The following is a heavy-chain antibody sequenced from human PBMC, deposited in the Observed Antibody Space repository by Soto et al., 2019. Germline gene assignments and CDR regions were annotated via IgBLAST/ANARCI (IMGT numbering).Heavy chain of an antibody. CDR2: TLPFLGSS. V-gene: IGHV1-69*01. CDR3: ARGGKFHSEDLWEASYSHGLDV. J-gene: IGHJ6*02. CDR1: GGTFKKFA. D-gene: IGHD1-26*01. Sequence: QVQLVQSGPEVKKPGSSVKVSCEASGGTFKKFAISWVRQAPGQGLEWMGGTLPFLGSSKYPQKFQGRVTIAADGSGTTTYMGLTGPTSEDTAVYYCARGGKFHSEDLWEASYSHGLDVWGQGTTVTVSS.